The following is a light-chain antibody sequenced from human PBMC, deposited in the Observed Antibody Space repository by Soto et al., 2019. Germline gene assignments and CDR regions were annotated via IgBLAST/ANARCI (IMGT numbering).Light chain of an antibody. CDR1: SSGVGAYNY. J-gene: IGLJ1*01. CDR3: SSYTSTSTYV. Sequence: QSALTQPASVSASPGQSITIFCTGTSSGVGAYNYVSWYQHHPGKAPELMIRDVSDRPSGVSNRFSGSKSGNTASLTISGLQAEDESDYYCSSYTSTSTYVFGSGTKLTVL. CDR2: DVS. V-gene: IGLV2-14*03.